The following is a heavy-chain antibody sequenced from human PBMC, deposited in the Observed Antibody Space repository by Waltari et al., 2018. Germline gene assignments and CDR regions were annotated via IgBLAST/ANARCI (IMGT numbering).Heavy chain of an antibody. CDR1: GFTFSSYE. Sequence: VQLVASGGGLVQPGGSLRLSCAASGFTFSSYEMKWVRQAPGKGLECVSYISSSGSTIYYAASVKGRFTISRDNAKNSLYLQMNSLRAEDTAVYYCARDGGMVYAMDYWGQGTLVTVSS. CDR3: ARDGGMVYAMDY. D-gene: IGHD2-8*01. J-gene: IGHJ4*02. CDR2: ISSSGSTI. V-gene: IGHV3-48*03.